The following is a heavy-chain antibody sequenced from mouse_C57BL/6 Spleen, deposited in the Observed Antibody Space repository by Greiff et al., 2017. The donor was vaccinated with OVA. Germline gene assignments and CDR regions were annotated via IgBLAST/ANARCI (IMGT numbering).Heavy chain of an antibody. V-gene: IGHV1-50*01. Sequence: VQLQQSGAELVKPGASVKLSCKASGYTFTSYWMQWVKQRPGQGLEWIGEIDPSDSYTNYNQKFKGKATLTVDTSSSTAYMQLSSLTSEDSAVYYCARWLLRHYAMDYWGQGTSVTVSS. CDR3: ARWLLRHYAMDY. J-gene: IGHJ4*01. CDR1: GYTFTSYW. CDR2: IDPSDSYT. D-gene: IGHD2-4*01.